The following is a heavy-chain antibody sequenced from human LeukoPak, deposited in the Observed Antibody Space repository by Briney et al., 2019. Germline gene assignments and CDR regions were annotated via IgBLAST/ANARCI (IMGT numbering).Heavy chain of an antibody. D-gene: IGHD3-22*01. V-gene: IGHV1-18*01. J-gene: IGHJ4*02. CDR3: ARAHYYDSSGYYYLFDY. CDR1: GYTFTSYG. CDR2: ISAYNGNT. Sequence: ASVKVSCKASGYTFTSYGISWVRQAPGQGLEWMGWISAYNGNTNYAQKLQGRVTMTTDTSTSTAYMELRSLRSDDTAVYYCARAHYYDSSGYYYLFDYWGQGTLVTVSS.